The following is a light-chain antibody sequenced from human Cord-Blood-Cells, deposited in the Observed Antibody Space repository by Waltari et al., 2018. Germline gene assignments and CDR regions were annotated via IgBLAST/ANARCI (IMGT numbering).Light chain of an antibody. Sequence: QSALTQPASVSGSPGQSITISCTGTSSDVGSYNLVSWYQQHPGKATKRMIYGGSKRPSVVSNRFSGSKSGNMASLTISGLQAEDEADYYCCSYAGSRVFGGGTKLTVL. CDR3: CSYAGSRV. J-gene: IGLJ3*02. CDR1: SSDVGSYNL. CDR2: GGS. V-gene: IGLV2-23*01.